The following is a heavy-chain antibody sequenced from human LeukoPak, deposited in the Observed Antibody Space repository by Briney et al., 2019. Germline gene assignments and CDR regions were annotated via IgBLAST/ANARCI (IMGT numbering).Heavy chain of an antibody. Sequence: SATLSLTCEVSGGAISSHYWSCIRQPPGKGLEWIGYIFYSGSTTYNPSLKRRVIMSVDTSKSQFSLKLSAVTAADTAVYYCARVITMMEDWGQGTLVTVSS. V-gene: IGHV4-59*11. D-gene: IGHD3-22*01. CDR1: GGAISSHY. J-gene: IGHJ4*02. CDR2: IFYSGST. CDR3: ARVITMMED.